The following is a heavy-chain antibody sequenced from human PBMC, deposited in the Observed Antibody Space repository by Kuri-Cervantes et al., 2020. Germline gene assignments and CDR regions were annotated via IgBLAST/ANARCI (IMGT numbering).Heavy chain of an antibody. CDR3: ARVGNWGYYYYYYGMDV. V-gene: IGHV3-74*01. J-gene: IGHJ6*02. CDR2: INSDGSST. CDR1: GFTFSSYW. Sequence: GESLKISCAASGFTFSSYWMHWVRQAPGKGLVWVSRINSDGSSTSYADSVKGRFTISRNNAKNTLYLQMNSLRAEDTAVYYCARVGNWGYYYYYYGMDVWGQGTTVTVSS. D-gene: IGHD7-27*01.